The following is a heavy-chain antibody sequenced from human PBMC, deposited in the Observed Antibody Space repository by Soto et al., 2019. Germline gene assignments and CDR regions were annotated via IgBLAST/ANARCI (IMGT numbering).Heavy chain of an antibody. CDR3: ARVYYDSSGYYPFDY. D-gene: IGHD3-22*01. Sequence: ASVKVSCKASGYTFTGYYMHWVRQAPGQGLEWMGWINPNSGGTNYAQKFQGRVTMTRDTSISTAYMELSRLRSDDTAVYYCARVYYDSSGYYPFDYWGQGTLVTVSS. J-gene: IGHJ4*02. CDR2: INPNSGGT. CDR1: GYTFTGYY. V-gene: IGHV1-2*02.